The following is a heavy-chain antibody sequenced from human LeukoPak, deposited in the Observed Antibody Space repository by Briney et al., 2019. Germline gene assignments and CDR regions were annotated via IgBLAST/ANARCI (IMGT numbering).Heavy chain of an antibody. CDR2: ISYDGSNK. V-gene: IGHV3-30*18. CDR1: GFTFSSYG. J-gene: IGHJ4*02. CDR3: AKDHLRIVVVVAANFDY. Sequence: GGSLRLSCAASGFTFSSYGMHWVRQAPGKGLEWVAVISYDGSNKYYADSVKGRFTISRDNSKNTLYLQMNSLRAEGTAVYYCAKDHLRIVVVVAANFDYWGQGTLVTVSS. D-gene: IGHD2-15*01.